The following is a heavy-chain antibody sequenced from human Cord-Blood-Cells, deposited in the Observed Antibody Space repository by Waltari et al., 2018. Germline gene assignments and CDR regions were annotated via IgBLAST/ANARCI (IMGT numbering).Heavy chain of an antibody. CDR3: ASTGGNPGDIIEYYFDY. V-gene: IGHV4-34*01. J-gene: IGHJ4*02. Sequence: QVQLQQWGAGLLKPSETLSLTCAVYGGSFSGYYWSWIRQPPGKGLEWIGEINHSGSTNYHPSLKSRVTISVDTSKNQFSLKLSSVTAADTAVYYCASTGGNPGDIIEYYFDYWGQGTLVTVSS. D-gene: IGHD7-27*01. CDR1: GGSFSGYY. CDR2: INHSGST.